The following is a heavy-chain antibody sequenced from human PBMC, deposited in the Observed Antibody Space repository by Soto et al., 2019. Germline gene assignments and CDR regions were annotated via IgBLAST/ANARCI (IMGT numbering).Heavy chain of an antibody. CDR2: INPNSGDT. CDR3: ARGDIVVVPAAESRNWFDP. Sequence: GASVKVSCKASGYTFTSYGISWVRQAPGQGLEWMGWINPNSGDTNYAQKFQGWVTMTRDTSTSTAYMELSRLRSDDTAVYYCARGDIVVVPAAESRNWFDPWGQGTLVTVSS. V-gene: IGHV1-18*01. D-gene: IGHD2-2*01. CDR1: GYTFTSYG. J-gene: IGHJ5*02.